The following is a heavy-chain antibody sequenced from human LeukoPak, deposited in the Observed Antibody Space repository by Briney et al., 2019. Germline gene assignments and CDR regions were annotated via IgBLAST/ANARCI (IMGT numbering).Heavy chain of an antibody. V-gene: IGHV3-33*01. D-gene: IGHD3-10*01. J-gene: IGHJ3*02. Sequence: GGSLRLSCAASGFTFSSYGMHWVRQAPGKGLEWVAVMWYDGSYKYYADSVKGRFTISRDNSKNTLYLQMNSLRVGDTAVYYCARGRGWGTFDIWGQGTMVTVSS. CDR3: ARGRGWGTFDI. CDR1: GFTFSSYG. CDR2: MWYDGSYK.